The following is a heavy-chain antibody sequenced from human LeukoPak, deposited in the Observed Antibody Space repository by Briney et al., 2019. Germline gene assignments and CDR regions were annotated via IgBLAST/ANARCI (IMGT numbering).Heavy chain of an antibody. CDR3: ARGSVVVAATLFGYYYYGMDV. CDR1: GYTFTGYY. J-gene: IGHJ6*02. Sequence: ASVKVSCKASGYTFTGYYMHWVRQAPGQGLEWMGWINPNSGGTNYAQKFQGWVTMTRDTSISTAYMELSRLRSDDTAVYYCARGSVVVAATLFGYYYYGMDVWGQGTTVTVSS. CDR2: INPNSGGT. D-gene: IGHD2-15*01. V-gene: IGHV1-2*04.